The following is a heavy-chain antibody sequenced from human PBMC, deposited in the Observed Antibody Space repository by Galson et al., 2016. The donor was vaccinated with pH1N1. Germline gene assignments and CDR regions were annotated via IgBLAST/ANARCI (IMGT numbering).Heavy chain of an antibody. V-gene: IGHV3-23*01. J-gene: IGHJ4*02. CDR2: ISDSGATA. CDR3: ANFYGLYSES. D-gene: IGHD4-17*01. CDR1: GFTFGNYA. Sequence: SLRLSCADSGFTFGNYAMNWVRQAPGRGLEWVSTISDSGATAFYADSVKGRFTISRDNTKNSLYLEMSSLRAEDTALYYCANFYGLYSESRGQGTLVTVSS.